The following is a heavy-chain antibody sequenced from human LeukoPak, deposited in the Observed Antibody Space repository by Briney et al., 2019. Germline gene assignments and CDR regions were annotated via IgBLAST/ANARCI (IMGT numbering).Heavy chain of an antibody. D-gene: IGHD6-13*01. CDR1: GFTFSSHS. V-gene: IGHV3-21*01. J-gene: IGHJ4*02. Sequence: GGSLRLSCAASGFTFSSHSMNWVRQAPGKGLEWVSSISSSSSYIYYADSVKGRFTISRDNAKNSLYLQMNSLRAEDTAVYYCARDRGSSWPLTAGWGQGTLVTVSS. CDR2: ISSSSSYI. CDR3: ARDRGSSWPLTAG.